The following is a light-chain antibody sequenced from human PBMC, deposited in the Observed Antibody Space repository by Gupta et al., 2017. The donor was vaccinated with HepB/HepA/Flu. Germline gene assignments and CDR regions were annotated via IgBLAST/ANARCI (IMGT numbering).Light chain of an antibody. CDR1: QSISNY. J-gene: IGKJ1*01. CDR3: QQYNSYGT. CDR2: KAS. Sequence: DIQMTQSPSTLSASVGDRVTITCRPSQSISNYLAWYQQKPGKAPKLLIYKASSLESGVPSRFSGSGSGTDFTLTISSLQPDDFATYYCQQYNSYGTFGQGTKVEIK. V-gene: IGKV1-5*03.